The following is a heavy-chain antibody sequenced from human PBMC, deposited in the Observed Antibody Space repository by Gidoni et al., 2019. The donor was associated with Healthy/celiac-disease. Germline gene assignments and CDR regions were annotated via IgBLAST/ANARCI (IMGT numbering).Heavy chain of an antibody. CDR2: IYYSGST. CDR1: GGSISSRSYY. J-gene: IGHJ4*02. V-gene: IGHV4-39*01. D-gene: IGHD2-15*01. CDR3: ARHLVVVVAATPAPHPDY. Sequence: QLQLQESGPGLVKPSETLSLTCTVSGGSISSRSYYWGWIRQPPGKGLEWIGSIYYSGSTYYNPSLKSRVTISVDTSKNQFSLKLSSVTAADTAVYYCARHLVVVVAATPAPHPDYWGQGTLVTVSS.